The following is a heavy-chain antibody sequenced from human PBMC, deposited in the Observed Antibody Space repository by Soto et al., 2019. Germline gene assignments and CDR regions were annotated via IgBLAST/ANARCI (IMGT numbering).Heavy chain of an antibody. D-gene: IGHD2-21*01. J-gene: IGHJ6*03. CDR3: ARGGISHWAYFYYMDV. Sequence: ASETLSLPCGVSGGFLSDYFWSWIRQPPGMALEWIGEINHLGSINYNPSLKSRVTMSVDTSKNQFSLTLNSVTAADTATYYCARGGISHWAYFYYMDVWDRGTTVTVSS. CDR2: INHLGSI. CDR1: GGFLSDYF. V-gene: IGHV4-34*01.